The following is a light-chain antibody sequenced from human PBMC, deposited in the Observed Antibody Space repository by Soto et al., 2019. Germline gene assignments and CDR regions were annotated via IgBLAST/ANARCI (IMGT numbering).Light chain of an antibody. V-gene: IGKV3-15*01. CDR1: QSVSSN. CDR2: GAS. Sequence: EIVMTQSPATLSVSPGERSTLSCLASQSVSSNLAWYQQKPGQAPRLLIYGASTRASDIPARFSGSGSGTDFTLTIFSLQSEDFAVYYCQQYNNWPRTFGQGTKVDI. J-gene: IGKJ1*01. CDR3: QQYNNWPRT.